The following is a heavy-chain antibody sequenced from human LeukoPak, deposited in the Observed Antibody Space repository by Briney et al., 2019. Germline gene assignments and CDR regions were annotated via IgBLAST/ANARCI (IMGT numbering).Heavy chain of an antibody. CDR2: ISYDGSNK. CDR1: GFTFSSYA. Sequence: GGSLRLSCAASGFTFSSYAMQWVRRAPGKGVEGVAVISYDGSNKYYADSVKGGFTISRDNSKNTLYLQMNSLRAEDTAVYYCAGDAQGVTTAYWGQGTLVTVSS. J-gene: IGHJ4*02. CDR3: AGDAQGVTTAY. V-gene: IGHV3-30*04. D-gene: IGHD2-21*02.